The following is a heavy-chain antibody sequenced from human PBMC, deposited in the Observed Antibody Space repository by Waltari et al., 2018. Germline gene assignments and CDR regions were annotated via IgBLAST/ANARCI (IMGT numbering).Heavy chain of an antibody. CDR2: IYYSGST. V-gene: IGHV4-59*01. Sequence: QVQLQESGPGLVKPSETLSLTCTVSGGSISSYYWRWIRQPPGKGLEWIGYIYYSGSTNYNPSLKSRVTISVDTSKNQFSLKLSSVTAADTAVYYCARLYSSSTYYFDYWGQGTLVTVSS. D-gene: IGHD6-6*01. CDR3: ARLYSSSTYYFDY. CDR1: GGSISSYY. J-gene: IGHJ4*02.